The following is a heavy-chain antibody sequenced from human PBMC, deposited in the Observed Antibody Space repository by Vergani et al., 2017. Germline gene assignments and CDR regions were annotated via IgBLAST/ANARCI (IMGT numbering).Heavy chain of an antibody. CDR3: ARYPDTAMVTFAFDI. CDR2: IYHSGST. J-gene: IGHJ3*02. CDR1: RGSISSSNW. Sequence: QVQLQESGPGLVKPPGTLSLTCAVSRGSISSSNWWSWVRQHPGKGLDWIGEIYHSGSTNYNPSLKSRVTISVDKSKNQFSLKLSSVTAADTAVYYCARYPDTAMVTFAFDIWGQGTMVTVSS. V-gene: IGHV4-4*03. D-gene: IGHD5-18*01.